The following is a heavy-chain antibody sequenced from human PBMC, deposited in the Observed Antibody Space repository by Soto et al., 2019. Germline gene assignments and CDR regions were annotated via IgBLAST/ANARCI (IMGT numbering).Heavy chain of an antibody. CDR3: ARDPQRRDGYNVDS. D-gene: IGHD5-12*01. V-gene: IGHV3-11*01. Sequence: QVQLVESGGGLVEPGGSLRLSCAASGFIFTDYSMAWIRQAPGKGLEWISYITTGGETTLYAASVEGRFTISRDNAKKALFLQMNSLRADDTAVYFCARDPQRRDGYNVDSWGQGTLVTVSS. J-gene: IGHJ4*02. CDR2: ITTGGETT. CDR1: GFIFTDYS.